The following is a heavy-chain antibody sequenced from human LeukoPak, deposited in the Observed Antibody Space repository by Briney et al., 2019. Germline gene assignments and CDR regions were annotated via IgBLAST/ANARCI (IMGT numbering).Heavy chain of an antibody. CDR2: ISGSGGST. CDR1: GFSFSSYG. CDR3: AKRGGMYPAYYFDY. J-gene: IGHJ4*02. V-gene: IGHV3-23*01. D-gene: IGHD3-16*01. Sequence: GGSLRLSCAASGFSFSSYGMSWVRQAPGKGLEWVSGISGSGGSTYYADSVKGRFTISRDNSKNTLYLQMNSLRAEDTAVYYCAKRGGMYPAYYFDYWGQGTLVTVSS.